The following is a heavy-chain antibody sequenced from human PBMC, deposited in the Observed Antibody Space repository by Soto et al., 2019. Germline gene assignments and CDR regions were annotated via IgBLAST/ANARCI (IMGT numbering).Heavy chain of an antibody. D-gene: IGHD6-19*01. CDR2: ISSSSSYI. Sequence: GGSLRLSCAASGFTFSSYSMNWVRQAPGKGLEWVSSISSSSSYIYYADSVKGRFTISRDNAKNSLYLQMNSLRAEDTAVYYCARGGSSGLKPPWFDYWGQGTLVTVSS. V-gene: IGHV3-21*01. CDR3: ARGGSSGLKPPWFDY. CDR1: GFTFSSYS. J-gene: IGHJ4*02.